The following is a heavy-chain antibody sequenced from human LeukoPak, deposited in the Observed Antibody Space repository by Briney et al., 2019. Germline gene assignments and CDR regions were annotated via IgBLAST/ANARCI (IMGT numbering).Heavy chain of an antibody. CDR1: GYTFTGNF. D-gene: IGHD6-13*01. Sequence: ASVKVSCKASGYTFTGNFMHWVRQAPGQGLEWMGWINPNSGGTNYAQKFQGRVTITRDTSISTAYMELSRLKSDDTAVYYCARERPNSSSWYARWFDPWGQGTLVTVSS. CDR2: INPNSGGT. J-gene: IGHJ5*02. CDR3: ARERPNSSSWYARWFDP. V-gene: IGHV1-2*02.